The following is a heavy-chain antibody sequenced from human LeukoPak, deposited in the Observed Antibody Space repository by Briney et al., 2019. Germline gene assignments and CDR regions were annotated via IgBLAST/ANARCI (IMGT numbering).Heavy chain of an antibody. D-gene: IGHD3-3*01. V-gene: IGHV4-4*07. J-gene: IGHJ5*02. Sequence: PSETLSLTCTVSGGSISSYYWSWIRQPAGKGLEWIGRIYTSGSTNYNPSLKSRVTMSVDTSKNQFSLKLSSVTAADTAVYYCARHASAFRYDSAFDPWGQGTLVTVSS. CDR3: ARHASAFRYDSAFDP. CDR2: IYTSGST. CDR1: GGSISSYY.